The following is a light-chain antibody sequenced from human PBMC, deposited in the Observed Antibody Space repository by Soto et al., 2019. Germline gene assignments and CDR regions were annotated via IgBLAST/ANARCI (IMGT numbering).Light chain of an antibody. CDR1: QTISSW. J-gene: IGKJ1*01. Sequence: DIQMTQSPSTLSGSVGDRVTITCRASQTISSWLAWYQQKPGKAPKLLIYKASTLKSGVPSGFSGSGSGTEFTLTISGLQPGDSATYYCQHYGSLWTFGQGTKVDIK. CDR2: KAS. V-gene: IGKV1-5*03. CDR3: QHYGSLWT.